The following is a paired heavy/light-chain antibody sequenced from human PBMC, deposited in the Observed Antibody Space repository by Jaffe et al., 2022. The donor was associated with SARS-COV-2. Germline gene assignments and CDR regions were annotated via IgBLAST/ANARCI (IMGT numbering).Heavy chain of an antibody. CDR3: ARAWAESLDD. J-gene: IGHJ4*02. Sequence: QVQLQESGPGLVEPSGTLSLTCGVSGASISISNWWSWVRQPPGKGLEWIGEISHTGTTNYNPSLNSRVTISADKSKNQFSLILNSLTAADTAIYYCARAWAESLDDWGQGSLVTVSS. CDR1: GASISISNW. CDR2: ISHTGTT. V-gene: IGHV4-4*02.
Light chain of an antibody. J-gene: IGLJ1*01. Sequence: QSALTQPASVSGSPGQSIAISCTGTSSDVGGYDFISWYQQHPGKAPRLMIYEVTNRPSGVSDRFSGSKSGNTASLTISRLQAEDEADYYCCSYTSSRSYVFGTGTKVTVL. CDR3: CSYTSSRSYV. CDR1: SSDVGGYDF. V-gene: IGLV2-14*01. CDR2: EVT.